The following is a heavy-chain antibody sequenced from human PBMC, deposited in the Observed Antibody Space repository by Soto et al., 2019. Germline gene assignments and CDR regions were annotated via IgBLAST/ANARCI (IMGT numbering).Heavy chain of an antibody. J-gene: IGHJ3*01. CDR3: ARRGSR. Sequence: LRLSCAASGFTFSSSEMYWVRQAPGKGLEWISYIHPGGQTIFYAESVKGRFTISGDNAKHSVYLQMNSLRAEDTAVYYCARRGSRWGRGTKVTVSS. CDR2: IHPGGQTI. CDR1: GFTFSSSE. V-gene: IGHV3-48*03. D-gene: IGHD2-15*01.